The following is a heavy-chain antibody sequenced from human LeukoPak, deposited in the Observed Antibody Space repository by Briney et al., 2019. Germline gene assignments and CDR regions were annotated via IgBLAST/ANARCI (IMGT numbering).Heavy chain of an antibody. D-gene: IGHD3-10*01. V-gene: IGHV4-38-2*01. CDR1: GYSISSGYY. J-gene: IGHJ4*02. CDR2: IYHSGST. Sequence: SETLSLTCGVSGYSISSGYYWGWIRQPPGKGLEWIGSIYHSGSTYYNPSLKSRVTISVDTSKNQFSLKLSSVTAADTAVYYCARGVDYYGSEYYFDYWGQGTLVTVSS. CDR3: ARGVDYYGSEYYFDY.